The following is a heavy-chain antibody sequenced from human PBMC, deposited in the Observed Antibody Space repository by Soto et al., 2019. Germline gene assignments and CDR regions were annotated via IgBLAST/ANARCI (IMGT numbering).Heavy chain of an antibody. J-gene: IGHJ4*02. Sequence: SETLSLTCAVYGGSFSGYYWSWIRQPPGKGLEWIGEINHSGSTNYNPSLKSRVTISVDTSKNQFSLKLSSVTAADTAVYYCARSYYDILTGYYYFDYWGQGTLVTVSS. V-gene: IGHV4-34*01. CDR3: ARSYYDILTGYYYFDY. CDR1: GGSFSGYY. CDR2: INHSGST. D-gene: IGHD3-9*01.